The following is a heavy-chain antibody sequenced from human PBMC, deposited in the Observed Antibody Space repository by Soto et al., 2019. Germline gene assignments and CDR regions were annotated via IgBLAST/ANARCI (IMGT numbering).Heavy chain of an antibody. D-gene: IGHD3-16*01. J-gene: IGHJ6*02. V-gene: IGHV3-13*01. Sequence: GGSLRLSCAASGFTFSSYDMHWVRQATGKGLEWVSAIGTAGDTYYPGSVKGRFTISRENAKNSLYLQMNSLRAGDTAVYYCARELAYDYVWGSSGSYYGMDVWGQGTTVTVSS. CDR1: GFTFSSYD. CDR3: ARELAYDYVWGSSGSYYGMDV. CDR2: IGTAGDT.